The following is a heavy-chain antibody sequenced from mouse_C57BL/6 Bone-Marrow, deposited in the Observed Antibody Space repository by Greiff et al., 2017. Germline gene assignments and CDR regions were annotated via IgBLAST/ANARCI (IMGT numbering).Heavy chain of an antibody. CDR1: GFSLSTSGMG. CDR3: ARPGAPTAVWYFDV. Sequence: QVTLKVSDPGILQSSQTLSLTCSFSGFSLSTSGMGVSWIRQPSGKGLEWLAHIYWDDDKRYNPSLKSRLTISKDTSRNQVFLKITSVDTADTATYYCARPGAPTAVWYFDVWGTGTTVTVSS. D-gene: IGHD1-2*01. V-gene: IGHV8-12*01. CDR2: IYWDDDK. J-gene: IGHJ1*03.